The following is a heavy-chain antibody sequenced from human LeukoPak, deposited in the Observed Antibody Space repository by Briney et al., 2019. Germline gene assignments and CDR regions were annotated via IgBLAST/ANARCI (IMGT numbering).Heavy chain of an antibody. D-gene: IGHD6-13*01. J-gene: IGHJ1*01. CDR1: GFTFSSYS. V-gene: IGHV3-21*01. CDR3: ARAAAAARRYFQH. CDR2: ISSSSSYI. Sequence: GGSLRLSCAASGFTFSSYSMNWVRQAPGKGLEWVSSISSSSSYIYYADSMKGRFTISRDNAKNSLYLQMNSLRAEDTAVYYCARAAAAARRYFQHWGQGTLVTVSS.